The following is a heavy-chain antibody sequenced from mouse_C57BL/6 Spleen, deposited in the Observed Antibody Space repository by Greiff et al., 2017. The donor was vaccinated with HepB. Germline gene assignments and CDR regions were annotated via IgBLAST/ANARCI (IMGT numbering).Heavy chain of an antibody. CDR3: ARRDYVYDPY. Sequence: QVQLQQPGAELVKPGASVKLSCKASGYTFTSYWMQWVKQRPGQGLEWIGEIDPSDSYTNYNQKFKGKATLTVDTSSSTAYMQLSSLTSEDSAVYYCARRDYVYDPYWGQGTLVTVSA. CDR1: GYTFTSYW. J-gene: IGHJ3*01. V-gene: IGHV1-50*01. D-gene: IGHD2-2*01. CDR2: IDPSDSYT.